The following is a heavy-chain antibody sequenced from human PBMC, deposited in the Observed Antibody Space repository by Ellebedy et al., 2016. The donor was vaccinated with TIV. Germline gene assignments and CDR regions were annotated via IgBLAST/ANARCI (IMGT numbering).Heavy chain of an antibody. CDR3: ARVMVGTYCGGDCYWFDP. V-gene: IGHV4-34*01. D-gene: IGHD2-21*02. Sequence: SETLSLXXAVYGGSFSGYYWSWIRQPPGKGLEWIGEINHSGSTNYNPSLKSRVTISVDTSKNQFSLKLSSVTAADTAVYYCARVMVGTYCGGDCYWFDPWGQGTLVTVSS. CDR2: INHSGST. CDR1: GGSFSGYY. J-gene: IGHJ5*02.